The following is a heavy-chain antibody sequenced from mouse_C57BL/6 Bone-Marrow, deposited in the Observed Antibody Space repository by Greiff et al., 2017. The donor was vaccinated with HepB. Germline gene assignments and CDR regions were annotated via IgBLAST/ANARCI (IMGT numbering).Heavy chain of an antibody. CDR2: IRNKANGYTT. CDR1: GFTFTDYY. CDR3: ARHSHYYGSSSWFAY. Sequence: EVKLMESGGGFVQPGGSLSLSCAASGFTFTDYYMSWVRQPPGKALEWLGFIRNKANGYTTEYSASVKGRFTISRDNSQSILYLQMNALRAEDSATYYCARHSHYYGSSSWFAYWGQGTLVTVSA. D-gene: IGHD1-1*01. J-gene: IGHJ3*01. V-gene: IGHV7-3*01.